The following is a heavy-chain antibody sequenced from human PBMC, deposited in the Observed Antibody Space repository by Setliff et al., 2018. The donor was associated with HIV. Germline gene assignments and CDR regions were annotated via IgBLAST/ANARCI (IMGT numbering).Heavy chain of an antibody. CDR2: IKTKTDVGTT. Sequence: GGSLRLSCEASGFTFANAWMNWVRQSPGKGLQWVGRIKTKTDVGTTDYAAPVKGRFTLSRDDSKNMLYLQMNSLKTEDTALYFCTTIKSYGAFDFWGQGALVTVSS. J-gene: IGHJ4*02. D-gene: IGHD5-18*01. CDR3: TTIKSYGAFDF. V-gene: IGHV3-15*01. CDR1: GFTFANAW.